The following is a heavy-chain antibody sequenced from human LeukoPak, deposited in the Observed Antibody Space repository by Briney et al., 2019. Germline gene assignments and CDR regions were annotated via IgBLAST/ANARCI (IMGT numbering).Heavy chain of an antibody. Sequence: SETLSLTCTVSGGSISSYYWSWIRQPAGKGLEWIGRIYTSGSTNYNPSLKSRVTMSVDTSKNQFSLKLSSVTAADTAVYYCARDSYSSDCSGGSCYSYYYGMDVWGQGTTVTVSS. V-gene: IGHV4-4*07. D-gene: IGHD2-15*01. CDR2: IYTSGST. CDR3: ARDSYSSDCSGGSCYSYYYGMDV. CDR1: GGSISSYY. J-gene: IGHJ6*02.